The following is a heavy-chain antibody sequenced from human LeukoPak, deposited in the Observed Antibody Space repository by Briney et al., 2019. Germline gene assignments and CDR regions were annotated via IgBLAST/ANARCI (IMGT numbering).Heavy chain of an antibody. J-gene: IGHJ4*02. V-gene: IGHV3-23*01. CDR2: ISGSGGST. Sequence: GGSLRLSCAASGFTFSSYAMSWVRQAPGKGLEWVSAISGSGGSTCYADSVKGRFTISRDNSKNTLYLQMNSLRAEDTAVYYCAKGRIGYCSSTSCGQIDYWGQGTLVTVSS. CDR1: GFTFSSYA. D-gene: IGHD2-2*01. CDR3: AKGRIGYCSSTSCGQIDY.